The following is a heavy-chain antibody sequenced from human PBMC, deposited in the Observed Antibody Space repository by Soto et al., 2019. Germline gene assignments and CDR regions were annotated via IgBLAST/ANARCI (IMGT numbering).Heavy chain of an antibody. Sequence: QVQLVQSGAEVKKPGASVKVSCKASGYTFTSYYMHWVRQAPGQGLEWMGIINPSGGSTSYAQKFQGRVTMTRDTSTSTVYMELSSLRSEDTAVYYCARDEIYRFWSGYYTAGFDYWGQGTLVTVSS. V-gene: IGHV1-46*01. CDR1: GYTFTSYY. CDR3: ARDEIYRFWSGYYTAGFDY. D-gene: IGHD3-3*01. CDR2: INPSGGST. J-gene: IGHJ4*02.